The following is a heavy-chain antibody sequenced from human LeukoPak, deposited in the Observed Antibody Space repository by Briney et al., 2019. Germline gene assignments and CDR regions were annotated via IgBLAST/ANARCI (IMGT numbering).Heavy chain of an antibody. CDR3: ARGYCSSTSCPHYDFWSGYFALDY. CDR1: GFTFSSYA. Sequence: GGSLRLSCAASGFTFSSYAMSWVRQAPGKGLEWVANIKQDGSEKYYVDSVKGRFTISRDNAENSLYLQMNSLRAEDTAVYYCARGYCSSTSCPHYDFWSGYFALDYWGQGTLVTVSS. V-gene: IGHV3-7*04. CDR2: IKQDGSEK. D-gene: IGHD3-3*01. J-gene: IGHJ4*02.